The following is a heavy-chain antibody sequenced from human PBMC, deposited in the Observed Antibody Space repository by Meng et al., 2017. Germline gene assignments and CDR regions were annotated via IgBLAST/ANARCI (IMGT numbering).Heavy chain of an antibody. CDR2: SNAGNGNT. CDR1: GCTFHRYA. V-gene: IGHV1-3*01. J-gene: IGHJ5*02. CDR3: ARDKLKTFDP. Sequence: LASGVWVKTPGASVKVSSKASGCTFHRYAMHWVRQAPGQRLEWMGWSNAGNGNTKYSQKFQGRVTITRDTSASTAYMELSSLRSEDTAVYYCARDKLKTFDPWGQGTLVTVSS.